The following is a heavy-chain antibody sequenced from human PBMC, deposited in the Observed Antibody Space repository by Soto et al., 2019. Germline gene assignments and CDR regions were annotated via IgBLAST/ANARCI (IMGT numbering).Heavy chain of an antibody. V-gene: IGHV1-2*02. Sequence: QIQLVQSGAEVKKPGASVKVSCRASGYTFTGYYLHWVRQAPGQGLEWMGWVNTISGDTNYAQKFQDRVMMTRDRSITTVHMELSRLRSDDTAVYYCAREEGFRITMDRGRWFDPWGQGTLVTVSS. CDR3: AREEGFRITMDRGRWFDP. CDR2: VNTISGDT. J-gene: IGHJ5*02. CDR1: GYTFTGYY. D-gene: IGHD3-10*01.